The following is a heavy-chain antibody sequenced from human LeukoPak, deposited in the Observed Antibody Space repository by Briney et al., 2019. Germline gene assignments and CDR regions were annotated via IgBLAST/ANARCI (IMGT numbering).Heavy chain of an antibody. Sequence: SETLPLTCTVSGGSISSGDYYWSWIRQPPGKGLEWIGYIYYSGSTYYNPSLKSRVTISVDTSKNQFSLKLSSVTAADTAVYYCASTYYDILTGPGRFDPWGQGTLVTVSS. V-gene: IGHV4-30-4*01. J-gene: IGHJ5*02. CDR1: GGSISSGDYY. D-gene: IGHD3-9*01. CDR2: IYYSGST. CDR3: ASTYYDILTGPGRFDP.